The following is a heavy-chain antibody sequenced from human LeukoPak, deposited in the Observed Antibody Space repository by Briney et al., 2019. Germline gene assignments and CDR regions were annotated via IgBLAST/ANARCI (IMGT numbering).Heavy chain of an antibody. CDR2: LYSDGNT. Sequence: GGSLRLSCAASRFTVITNDMTWVRQAPGKGLEWVSVLYSDGNTKYADSVQGRFTISRDNSKNTLYLEMNSLSPDDTAVYYCARGVEPLAANTLAFWGQGTLVTVSS. CDR3: ARGVEPLAANTLAF. J-gene: IGHJ4*02. CDR1: RFTVITND. D-gene: IGHD1-14*01. V-gene: IGHV3-53*01.